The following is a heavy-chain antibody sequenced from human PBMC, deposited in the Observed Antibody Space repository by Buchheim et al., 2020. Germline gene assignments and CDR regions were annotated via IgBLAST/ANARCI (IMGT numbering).Heavy chain of an antibody. CDR3: ARSGLAVAGRDYYYGMDV. CDR1: SASISGYY. V-gene: IGHV4-59*12. D-gene: IGHD6-19*01. Sequence: QVQLQESGPGLVKSSETLSLTCTVSSASISGYYWNWIRRPPGKGLEWIGYVYSTGSTNYNPSFKSRVSISLDTSKNQFSLKLSSVTAADTAVYYCARSGLAVAGRDYYYGMDVWGQGTT. J-gene: IGHJ6*02. CDR2: VYSTGST.